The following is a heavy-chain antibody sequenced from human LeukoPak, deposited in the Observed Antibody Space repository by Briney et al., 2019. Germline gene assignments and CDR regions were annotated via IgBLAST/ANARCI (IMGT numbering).Heavy chain of an antibody. V-gene: IGHV3-30-3*01. CDR2: ISYDGSNK. Sequence: GRSLRLSCAASGFTFSSYAMHWVRQAPGKGLEWVAVISYDGSNKYYADSVKGRFTISRDNSKNTLYLQMNSLRAEDTAVYYCARDISGDGYNFFDYWGQGTLVTVSS. CDR1: GFTFSSYA. J-gene: IGHJ4*02. D-gene: IGHD5-24*01. CDR3: ARDISGDGYNFFDY.